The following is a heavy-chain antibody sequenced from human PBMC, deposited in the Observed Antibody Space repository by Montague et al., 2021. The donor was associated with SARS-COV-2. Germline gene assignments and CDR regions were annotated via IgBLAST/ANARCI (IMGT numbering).Heavy chain of an antibody. V-gene: IGHV4-34*01. D-gene: IGHD1-26*01. J-gene: IGHJ6*02. CDR3: AWSGGVYTESYYLEDYYYGMDV. CDR2: INLSGST. Sequence: SETLSLTCTVYGGSFSGYCCCWIRQPPGKGLEWIWKINLSGSTNSNPSLTSRGTISIDTSKNQFTLKLSPVTAADTAVYYCAWSGGVYTESYYLEDYYYGMDVWGQGTPVTVSS. CDR1: GGSFSGYC.